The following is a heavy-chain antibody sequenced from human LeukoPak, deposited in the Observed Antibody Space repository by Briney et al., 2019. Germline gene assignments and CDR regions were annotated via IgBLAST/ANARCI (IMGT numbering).Heavy chain of an antibody. CDR3: ARGGTPIDY. CDR2: ISSSSDPF. CDR1: GFAFSSYG. Sequence: GGSLRLSCAASGFAFSSYGMNWVRQTPEKGLEWISYISSSSDPFYYADSVKGRFTISRDNSQKSLYLEMTSLRAEDTAVYYCARGGTPIDYWGQGILVTASS. V-gene: IGHV3-48*04. J-gene: IGHJ4*02.